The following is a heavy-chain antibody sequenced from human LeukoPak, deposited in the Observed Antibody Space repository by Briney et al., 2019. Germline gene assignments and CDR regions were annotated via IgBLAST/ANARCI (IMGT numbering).Heavy chain of an antibody. CDR1: GGSFSGYY. V-gene: IGHV4-34*01. D-gene: IGHD5-24*01. CDR2: INHSGST. CDR3: AGREVDGYTTKALYYFDY. J-gene: IGHJ4*02. Sequence: SETLSLTCAVYGGSFSGYYWSRIRQPPGKGLEWNGEINHSGSTNYNPSLKSRVTISVDTSKNQFSLKLSSVTAADTAVYYCAGREVDGYTTKALYYFDYWGQGTLVTVSS.